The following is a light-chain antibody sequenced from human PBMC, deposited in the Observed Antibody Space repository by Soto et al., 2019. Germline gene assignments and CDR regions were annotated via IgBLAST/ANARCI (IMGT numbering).Light chain of an antibody. CDR2: DNN. V-gene: IGLV1-51*01. CDR1: SSTIGSNY. Sequence: QSVLTQPPSVSAAPGQKVTISCSGSSSTIGSNYVSWYQQLPGTAPKLLIYDNNKRPSGIPDRFSGSKSGTSATLGITGLQTGDEADYYCGTWDSSLSAWVFGGGTKVTVL. CDR3: GTWDSSLSAWV. J-gene: IGLJ3*02.